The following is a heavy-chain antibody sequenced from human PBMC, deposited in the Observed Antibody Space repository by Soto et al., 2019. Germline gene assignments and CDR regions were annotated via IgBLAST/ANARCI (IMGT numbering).Heavy chain of an antibody. D-gene: IGHD4-4*01. CDR3: ASQRGLHISPYFDY. V-gene: IGHV4-59*08. Sequence: PLETMSLTCSVSGGSIGGYYLSWIRQPPGKGLEWIGYIYYSGSTNYNPSLKSRVTISVDTSKNQFSLKLSSVTAADTAVYYCASQRGLHISPYFDYWGQGTLVTVSS. CDR1: GGSIGGYY. CDR2: IYYSGST. J-gene: IGHJ4*02.